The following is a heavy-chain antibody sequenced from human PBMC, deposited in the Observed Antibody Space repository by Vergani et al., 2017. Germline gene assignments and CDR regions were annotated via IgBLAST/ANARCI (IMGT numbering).Heavy chain of an antibody. J-gene: IGHJ4*02. CDR1: GFSFRGHG. D-gene: IGHD3-9*01. CDR3: AKDLSYLTAWHHFDA. Sequence: QVHLVESGGGVVQPGRSLTLSCVASGFSFRGHGMHWVRQAPGKGLEWVAMISYDGDRRDYGDFAKGRFTISRDSSKTVYLQMNSLRVEDTAIYFCAKDLSYLTAWHHFDARGQGTLVTVSS. CDR2: ISYDGDRR. V-gene: IGHV3-30*18.